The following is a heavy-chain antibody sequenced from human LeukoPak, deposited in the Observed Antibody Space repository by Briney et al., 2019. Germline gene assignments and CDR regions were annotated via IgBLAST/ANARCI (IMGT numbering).Heavy chain of an antibody. CDR1: GFPFSSYW. D-gene: IGHD3-22*01. V-gene: IGHV3-7*01. J-gene: IGHJ4*02. CDR3: VRDETYDYESNGYLDF. Sequence: GGSLRLSCAASGFPFSSYWMSWVHQAPGKGLEWVANIRHDGSETYYVDSLRGRFTISRDNAKNLVYLQMSSLRAEDTAIYYCVRDETYDYESNGYLDFWGQGTVVTVSS. CDR2: IRHDGSET.